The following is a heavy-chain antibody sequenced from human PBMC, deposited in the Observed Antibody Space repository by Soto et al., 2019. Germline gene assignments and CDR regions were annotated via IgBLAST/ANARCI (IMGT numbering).Heavy chain of an antibody. CDR3: AKDRDIVRGWFDP. D-gene: IGHD2-15*01. J-gene: IGHJ5*02. CDR2: TSGGGLA. CDR1: GFIFNTYA. Sequence: EVQLLESGGGLVEPGGSLRLSCAGSGFIFNTYAMSWVRQAPGKGLEWVSGTSGGGLAHYADYVRGRFTISRDNSKNTLYMQMNSLKGEDTAVYYCAKDRDIVRGWFDPWGQGTPVTVSS. V-gene: IGHV3-23*01.